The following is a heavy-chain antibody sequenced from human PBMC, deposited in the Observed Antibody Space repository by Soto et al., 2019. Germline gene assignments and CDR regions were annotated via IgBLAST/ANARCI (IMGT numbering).Heavy chain of an antibody. V-gene: IGHV4-31*03. CDR1: GGSISSGGYY. Sequence: SETLSLTCTVSGGSISSGGYYWSWIRQHPGKGLEWIGYIYYNGRTNYNPSVKRRVTISVDTSKNQFSLKLSSVTAADTAVYYCARLRRWIDPWGQGTLVTVSS. CDR2: IYYNGRT. CDR3: ARLRRWIDP. D-gene: IGHD3-16*01. J-gene: IGHJ5*02.